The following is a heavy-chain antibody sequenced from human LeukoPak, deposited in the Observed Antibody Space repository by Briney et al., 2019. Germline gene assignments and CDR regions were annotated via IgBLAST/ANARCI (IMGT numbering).Heavy chain of an antibody. D-gene: IGHD1-26*01. Sequence: PSETLSLTCIVSGGSISSSSYYWGWIRQPPGKGLEWIGSMYYSGSTYYNPSLKSRVTMSLDKSKNHLSLNLTSVTAADTAVYYCSRESGAFSPFGYWGQGTLVTVSS. V-gene: IGHV4-39*07. CDR3: SRESGAFSPFGY. CDR2: MYYSGST. CDR1: GGSISSSSYY. J-gene: IGHJ4*02.